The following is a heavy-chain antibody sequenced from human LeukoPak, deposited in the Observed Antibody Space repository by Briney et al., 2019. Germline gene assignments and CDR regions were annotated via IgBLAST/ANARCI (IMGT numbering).Heavy chain of an antibody. Sequence: SETLSLTCAVSGGSISSSNWWSWVRQPPGKGLEWIGEIYHSGSTNYNPSLKSRVTISVDKSKNQFSLKLSSVTAADTVVYYCARERGDGGAAFDYWGQGTLVTVSS. CDR3: ARERGDGGAAFDY. D-gene: IGHD3-16*01. CDR1: GGSISSSNW. J-gene: IGHJ4*02. V-gene: IGHV4-4*02. CDR2: IYHSGST.